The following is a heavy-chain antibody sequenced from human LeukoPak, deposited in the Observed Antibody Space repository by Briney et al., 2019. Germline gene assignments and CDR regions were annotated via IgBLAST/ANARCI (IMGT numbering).Heavy chain of an antibody. V-gene: IGHV4-34*01. CDR3: ARAGALDSSGYYYFDC. D-gene: IGHD3-22*01. CDR1: GGSFSGYY. J-gene: IGHJ4*02. Sequence: SETLSLTCAVYGGSFSGYYWSWIRQPPGKGLEWIGEINHSGSTNYNPSLKSRVTISVDTSKNQFSLKLSSVTAADTAVYYCARAGALDSSGYYYFDCWGQGTLVTVSS. CDR2: INHSGST.